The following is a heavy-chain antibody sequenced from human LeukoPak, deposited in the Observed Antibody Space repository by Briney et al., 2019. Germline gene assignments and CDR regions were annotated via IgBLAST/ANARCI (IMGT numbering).Heavy chain of an antibody. D-gene: IGHD2-2*01. CDR2: IIPIFGTA. J-gene: IGHJ6*02. V-gene: IGHV1-69*13. Sequence: ASVKVSCKASGGTFSSYAISWVRQAPGQGLEWMGGIIPIFGTANYAQKFQGRVTITADESTSTAYMELSSLRSEDTAVYHCARDSSCSSTSCYYYYGMDVWGQGTTVTVSS. CDR3: ARDSSCSSTSCYYYYGMDV. CDR1: GGTFSSYA.